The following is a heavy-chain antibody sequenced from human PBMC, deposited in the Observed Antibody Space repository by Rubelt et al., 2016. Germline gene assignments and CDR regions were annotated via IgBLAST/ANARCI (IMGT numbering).Heavy chain of an antibody. Sequence: QVQLQESGPGLVKPSETLSLTCTVSGGSISSYYWSWIRQPAGKGLEWIGRIDTSGSTIHNPSLKSRVTMSVDTSKNQLSLKLSSVTAADTAVYYCASSKSGYEIFDYWGQGTLVTVSS. V-gene: IGHV4-4*07. CDR1: GGSISSYY. J-gene: IGHJ4*02. CDR2: IDTSGST. CDR3: ASSKSGYEIFDY. D-gene: IGHD5-12*01.